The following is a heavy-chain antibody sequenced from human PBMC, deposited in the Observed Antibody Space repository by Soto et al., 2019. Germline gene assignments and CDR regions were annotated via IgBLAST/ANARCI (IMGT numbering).Heavy chain of an antibody. J-gene: IGHJ5*01. CDR2: IYYSGST. Sequence: SDTLSLTCTVSGGSISSSSYYWGWIRQPPGKGLEWIGSIYYSGSTYYNPSLKSRVTISVDTSKNQFSLKLSSVTAADTAVYYCAKPSVPRPRKTVTFDFWGQGTLVTVSS. CDR1: GGSISSSSYY. D-gene: IGHD4-17*01. CDR3: AKPSVPRPRKTVTFDF. V-gene: IGHV4-39*01.